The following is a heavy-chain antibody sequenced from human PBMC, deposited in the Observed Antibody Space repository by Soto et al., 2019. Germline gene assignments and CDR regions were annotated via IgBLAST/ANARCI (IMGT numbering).Heavy chain of an antibody. CDR2: INPSGGST. CDR3: ASVLRFLEINYYGMDV. J-gene: IGHJ6*02. V-gene: IGHV1-46*01. Sequence: ASVKVSCKASGYTFTSYYMHWVRQAPGQGLEWMGIINPSGGSTSYAQKFQGRVTMTRDTSTSTVYMELSSLRSEDTAVYYCASVLRFLEINYYGMDVWGQGTTVTVSS. D-gene: IGHD3-3*01. CDR1: GYTFTSYY.